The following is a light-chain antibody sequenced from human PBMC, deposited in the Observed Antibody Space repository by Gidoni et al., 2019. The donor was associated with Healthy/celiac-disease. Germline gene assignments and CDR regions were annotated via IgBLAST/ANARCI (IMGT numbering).Light chain of an antibody. Sequence: DIVMTQSPATLSVSPGDRATLSCRASQSVSSNLPWYQQKPGQAPRLLIYGASNRATGIPARFSGSGSGTDFTLTISSLQPEDFATYYCQQSDNTPQTFGQGTKVEIK. V-gene: IGKV3-15*01. CDR2: GAS. CDR3: QQSDNTPQT. J-gene: IGKJ1*01. CDR1: QSVSSN.